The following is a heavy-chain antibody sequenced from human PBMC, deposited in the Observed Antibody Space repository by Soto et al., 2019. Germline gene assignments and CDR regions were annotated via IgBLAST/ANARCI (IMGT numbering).Heavy chain of an antibody. CDR1: GGTVSSYA. V-gene: IGHV1-69*13. CDR3: ASEIRGGLDTAMVPAFDI. J-gene: IGHJ3*02. D-gene: IGHD5-18*01. Sequence: ASVKVSCTASGGTVSSYAISWVRQAPGQGLEWMGGIIPIFGTANYAQKFQGRVTITADESTSTAYMELSSLRSEDTAVYYCASEIRGGLDTAMVPAFDIWGQGTMVTVSS. CDR2: IIPIFGTA.